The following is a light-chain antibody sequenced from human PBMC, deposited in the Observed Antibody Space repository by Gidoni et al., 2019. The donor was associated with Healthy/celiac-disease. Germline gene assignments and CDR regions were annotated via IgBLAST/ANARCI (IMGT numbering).Light chain of an antibody. CDR2: AAS. Sequence: DIQTTQSPSSPSASVGDRVTITCRASQSISSYLNWYQQKPGKAPKLLIYAASSLQRGVPSRFSGSGSGTDFTLTISSLQPEDFATYYCQQSYSSMYTFGQGTKLEIK. V-gene: IGKV1-39*01. J-gene: IGKJ2*01. CDR1: QSISSY. CDR3: QQSYSSMYT.